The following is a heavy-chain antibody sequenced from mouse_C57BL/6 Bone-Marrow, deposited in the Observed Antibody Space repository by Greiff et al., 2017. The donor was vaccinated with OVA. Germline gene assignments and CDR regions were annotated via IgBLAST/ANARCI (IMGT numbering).Heavy chain of an antibody. CDR3: TTETPYYYGTIYYAMDY. Sequence: EVQLQQSGAELVRPGASVKLSCTASGFNIKDYYMHWVKQRPEQGLEWIGRIAPEDGDTESAPKFQGKATMTADTSSNTAYLQLSSLTSEDTAVYYCTTETPYYYGTIYYAMDYWGQGTSVTVSS. J-gene: IGHJ4*01. V-gene: IGHV14-1*01. D-gene: IGHD1-1*01. CDR1: GFNIKDYY. CDR2: IAPEDGDT.